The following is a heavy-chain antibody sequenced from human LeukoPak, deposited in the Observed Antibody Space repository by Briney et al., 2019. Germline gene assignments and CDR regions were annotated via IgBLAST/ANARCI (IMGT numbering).Heavy chain of an antibody. J-gene: IGHJ4*02. Sequence: PSETLSLTCTVSGGSISRYYWSWIRQPPGKGLEWIGYIHYSGSANYSPSLKSRVTISLDTSKNQFSLKLSSVTAADTAVYYCARSGTVGPWATSDYWGQGTLVTVSS. CDR1: GGSISRYY. CDR2: IHYSGSA. D-gene: IGHD1-26*01. V-gene: IGHV4-59*01. CDR3: ARSGTVGPWATSDY.